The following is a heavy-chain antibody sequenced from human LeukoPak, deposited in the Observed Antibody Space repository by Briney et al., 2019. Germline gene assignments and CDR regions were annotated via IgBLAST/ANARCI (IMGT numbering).Heavy chain of an antibody. Sequence: PGGSLRLSCAASGFTFSSYGMHWVRQAPGKGLEWVAIISYDGSNKYSADSVKDRFTISRDNPKNTLYLQMNSLRAEDTAVYYCAKDTSRLVVNAPLDYWGQGTLVTVSS. D-gene: IGHD2-8*02. CDR1: GFTFSSYG. V-gene: IGHV3-30*18. CDR3: AKDTSRLVVNAPLDY. J-gene: IGHJ4*02. CDR2: ISYDGSNK.